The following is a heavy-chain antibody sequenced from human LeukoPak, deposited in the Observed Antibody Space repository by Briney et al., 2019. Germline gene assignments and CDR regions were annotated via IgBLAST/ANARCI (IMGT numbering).Heavy chain of an antibody. J-gene: IGHJ4*02. CDR3: AKGVGYSRGSDY. Sequence: GGSLRLSCAASGFTFSSYVMSWVRQALGKGLEWVSAISGSGGSTYYADSVKGRFTISRDNSKNTLYLQVNSLGAEDTAIYYCAKGVGYSRGSDYWGQGTLVTVSS. D-gene: IGHD5-18*01. V-gene: IGHV3-23*01. CDR2: ISGSGGST. CDR1: GFTFSSYV.